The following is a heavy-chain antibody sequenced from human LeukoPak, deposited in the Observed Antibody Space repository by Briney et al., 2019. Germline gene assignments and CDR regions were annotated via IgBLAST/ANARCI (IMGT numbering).Heavy chain of an antibody. Sequence: SETLSLTCTVSGVSISSYYWSWIRQPAGKGLEWIGRIYTSGSTNYNPSLKSRVTMSVDTSKNQFSLKLSSVTAADTAVYYCARDSKGGEDAGYDFWSGGLYYYYYMDVWGKGTTVTVSS. CDR3: ARDSKGGEDAGYDFWSGGLYYYYYMDV. CDR1: GVSISSYY. J-gene: IGHJ6*03. D-gene: IGHD3-3*01. V-gene: IGHV4-4*07. CDR2: IYTSGST.